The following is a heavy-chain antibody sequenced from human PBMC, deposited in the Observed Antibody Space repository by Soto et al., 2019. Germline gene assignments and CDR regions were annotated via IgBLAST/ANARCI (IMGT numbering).Heavy chain of an antibody. CDR2: IYPGDSYT. CDR3: ARAYYDSSGYYEYFQH. D-gene: IGHD3-22*01. Sequence: GESLKISCKGSGYSFTSYWIGWVRQMPGKGLEWMGIIYPGDSYTRYSPSIQGQVTISADKSISTVYLQWSSLKASDTAMYYCARAYYDSSGYYEYFQHWGQGTLVTFSS. J-gene: IGHJ1*01. V-gene: IGHV5-51*01. CDR1: GYSFTSYW.